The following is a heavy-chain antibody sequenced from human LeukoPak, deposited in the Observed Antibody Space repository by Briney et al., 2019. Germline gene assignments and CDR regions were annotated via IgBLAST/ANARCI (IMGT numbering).Heavy chain of an antibody. CDR3: AKGRCSGGSCRWAFDY. CDR2: MSGST. J-gene: IGHJ4*02. D-gene: IGHD2-15*01. CDR1: GFTFSSYA. Sequence: GGSLRLSCAASGFTFSSYAMSWVRQAPGKGLGWVSTMSGSTYYADSVKGRFTISRDNSKNTLYLQMNSLRAEDTAVYYCAKGRCSGGSCRWAFDYWGQGMLVTVSS. V-gene: IGHV3-23*01.